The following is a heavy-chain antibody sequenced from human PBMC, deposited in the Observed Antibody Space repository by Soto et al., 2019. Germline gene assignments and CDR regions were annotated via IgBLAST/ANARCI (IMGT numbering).Heavy chain of an antibody. Sequence: SVKLYCKASGGTFSSYAISWVRQDPGQGLEWMGGIIPIFGTANYAQKFQGRVTITADESTSTAYMELSSLRSEDTAVYYCARSRSRAIAVAGTNYYYYYGMDVWGQGTTVTVS. J-gene: IGHJ6*02. CDR1: GGTFSSYA. V-gene: IGHV1-69*01. D-gene: IGHD6-19*01. CDR2: IIPIFGTA. CDR3: ARSRSRAIAVAGTNYYYYYGMDV.